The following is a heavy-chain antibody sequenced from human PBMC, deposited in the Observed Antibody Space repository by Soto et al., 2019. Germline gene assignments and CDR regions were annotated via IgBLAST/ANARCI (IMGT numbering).Heavy chain of an antibody. CDR2: INPSGGST. V-gene: IGHV1-46*01. D-gene: IGHD3-22*01. Sequence: XSVKVSCEASGYTFTSYYVHWVRQAPVQGLEWMAIINPSGGSTSYAQKFQDRVTTTRDTSTSTVYMELSSLRSEDTAVYYCARGRLTMTAVVTEAFDIWGQGTMVTVSS. CDR1: GYTFTSYY. CDR3: ARGRLTMTAVVTEAFDI. J-gene: IGHJ3*02.